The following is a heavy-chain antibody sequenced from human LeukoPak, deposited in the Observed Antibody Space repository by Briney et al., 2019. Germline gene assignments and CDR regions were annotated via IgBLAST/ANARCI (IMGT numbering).Heavy chain of an antibody. J-gene: IGHJ4*02. V-gene: IGHV1-18*01. CDR1: GYTFTSYG. Sequence: RASVKVSCKASGYTFTSYGLTWVRQAPGQGLEWMGWISAYNGHTKYPQKFQGRVTMTRDMSTSTVYMELSSLRSEDTAVYYCARYSRALRTFDYWGQGTLVTVSS. CDR2: ISAYNGHT. D-gene: IGHD2-21*01. CDR3: ARYSRALRTFDY.